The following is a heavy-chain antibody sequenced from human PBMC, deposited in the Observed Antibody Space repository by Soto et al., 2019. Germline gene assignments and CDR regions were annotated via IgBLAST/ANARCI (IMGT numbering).Heavy chain of an antibody. V-gene: IGHV3-21*01. CDR2: ISSSSSYI. J-gene: IGHJ6*02. D-gene: IGHD2-15*01. CDR3: ARCGSGGSCYYYGMDV. CDR1: GFTFSSYS. Sequence: EVQLVESGGGLVKPGGSLRLSCVASGFTFSSYSMNWVRQAPGKGLEWVSSISSSSSYIYYADSVKGRFTISRDNAKNSLYLQMNSLRAEDTAVYYCARCGSGGSCYYYGMDVWGQGTTVTVSS.